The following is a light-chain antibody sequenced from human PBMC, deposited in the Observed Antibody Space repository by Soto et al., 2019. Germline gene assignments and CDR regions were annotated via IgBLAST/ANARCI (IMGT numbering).Light chain of an antibody. V-gene: IGKV1-39*01. CDR1: QRISNP. CDR3: QQSYTTLWT. CDR2: TAS. Sequence: DIQMTHSPSSLTASVAESVTITWXASQRISNPLTWYQQKPGKAPKLLIHTASSLQTGVPSRFTGSGSGTDFSLTINSLQPEDFATYYCQQSYTTLWTFGQGTKVDIK. J-gene: IGKJ1*01.